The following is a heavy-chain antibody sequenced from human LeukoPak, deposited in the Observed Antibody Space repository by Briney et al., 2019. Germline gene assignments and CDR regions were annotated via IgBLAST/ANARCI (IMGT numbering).Heavy chain of an antibody. Sequence: IVSIFYIGRTYYNPSLKSRVIISVDTSKHQFSLKLSSVTAAATAVYYCARHIGGWLYYFDYWGQGTLVTVSS. CDR3: ARHIGGWLYYFDY. J-gene: IGHJ4*02. V-gene: IGHV4-39*01. CDR2: IFYIGRT. D-gene: IGHD6-19*01.